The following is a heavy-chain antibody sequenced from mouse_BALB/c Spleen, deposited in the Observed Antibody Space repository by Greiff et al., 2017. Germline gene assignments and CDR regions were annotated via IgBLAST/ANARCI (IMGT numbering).Heavy chain of an antibody. CDR1: GYSFTSYW. CDR2: IDPSDSET. D-gene: IGHD4-1*01. CDR3: ARSGTNYFDY. V-gene: IGHV1S126*01. Sequence: VQLVESGPQLVRPGASVKISCKASGYSFTSYWMHWVKQRPGQGLEWIGMIDPSDSETRLNQKFKDKATLTVDKSSSTAYMQLSSPTSEDSAVYYCARSGTNYFDYWGQGTTLTVSS. J-gene: IGHJ2*01.